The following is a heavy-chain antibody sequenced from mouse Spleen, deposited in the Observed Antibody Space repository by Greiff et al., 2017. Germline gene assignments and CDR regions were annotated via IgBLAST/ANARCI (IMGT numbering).Heavy chain of an antibody. J-gene: IGHJ2*01. CDR1: GFTFSDYY. V-gene: IGHV5-16*01. CDR3: AREWLLHYFDY. D-gene: IGHD2-3*01. Sequence: EVNVVESEGGLVQPGSSMKLSCTASGFTFSDYYMAWVRQVPEKGLEWVANINYDGSSTYYLDSLKSRFIISRDNAKNILYLQMSSLKSEDTATYYCAREWLLHYFDYWGQGTTLTVSS. CDR2: INYDGSST.